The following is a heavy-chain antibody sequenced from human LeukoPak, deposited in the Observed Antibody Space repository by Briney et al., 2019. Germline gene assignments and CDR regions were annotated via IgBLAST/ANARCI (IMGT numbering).Heavy chain of an antibody. CDR2: ISAYNGNT. Sequence: GASVKVSCKASGYTFTGYYMHWVRQAPGQGLEWMGWISAYNGNTNYAQKLQGRVTMTTDTSTSTAYMELRSLRSDDTAVYYCTLTTSYLGLIDYWGQGTLVTVSS. D-gene: IGHD4-17*01. CDR3: TLTTSYLGLIDY. CDR1: GYTFTGYY. J-gene: IGHJ4*02. V-gene: IGHV1-18*04.